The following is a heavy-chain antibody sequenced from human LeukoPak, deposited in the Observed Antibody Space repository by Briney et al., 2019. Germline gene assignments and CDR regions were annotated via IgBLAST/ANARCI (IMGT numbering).Heavy chain of an antibody. Sequence: SETLSLTCTLSGDSIRNYYWSWIRQSAGKGMEWIGRIYTSGRTNYNPSLKSRVSMSIDTSKDQFSLKLTSVTAADTAVYYCARETSSSALEYWGQGTLVTVSS. CDR1: GDSIRNYY. CDR3: ARETSSSALEY. V-gene: IGHV4-4*07. CDR2: IYTSGRT. J-gene: IGHJ4*02. D-gene: IGHD6-6*01.